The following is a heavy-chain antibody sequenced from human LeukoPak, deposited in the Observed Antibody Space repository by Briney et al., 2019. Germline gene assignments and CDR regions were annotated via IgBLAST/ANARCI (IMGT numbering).Heavy chain of an antibody. CDR1: GFTFSDYY. CDR3: ARDHGVTNSWYVDC. D-gene: IGHD6-13*01. J-gene: IGHJ4*02. V-gene: IGHV3-11*04. Sequence: PGGSLRLSCAASGFTFSDYYMSWIRQAPGKGLEWVSYISSSGSSISYTDSVRGRFTISRDNAKNSLYLQMNSLRAEDTAVYYCARDHGVTNSWYVDCWGQGTLVTVSS. CDR2: ISSSGSSI.